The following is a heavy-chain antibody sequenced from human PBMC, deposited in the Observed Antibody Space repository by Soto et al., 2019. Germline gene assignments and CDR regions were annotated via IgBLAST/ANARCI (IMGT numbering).Heavy chain of an antibody. CDR2: ISSRSRTI. Sequence: EVQLVESGGGLVQPGGSLRLSCAASGFTFSSYSMNWVRQAPGKGLEGVSYISSRSRTIYCADSGNGRLTISRENAKHSLYLQMNSLRAEETAVYYCAREWEGDGYNSGWFAHWRQGTLATVSS. CDR1: GFTFSSYS. J-gene: IGHJ5*02. CDR3: AREWEGDGYNSGWFAH. V-gene: IGHV3-48*01. D-gene: IGHD5-12*01.